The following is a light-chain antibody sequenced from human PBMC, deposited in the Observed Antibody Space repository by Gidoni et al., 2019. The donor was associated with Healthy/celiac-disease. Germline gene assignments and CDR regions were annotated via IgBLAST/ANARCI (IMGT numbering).Light chain of an antibody. CDR1: QSFLYSSNNKNY. CDR3: QQYYSTPWT. V-gene: IGKV4-1*01. Sequence: DIVMTQSPDSLAVSLGEGATINCKYSQSFLYSSNNKNYLAWYQQKPGQPPKLLIYWASTRESGVPARFSGSGSGTDFTLPISSLQAEDVAVYYCQQYYSTPWTFGQGTKVEIK. J-gene: IGKJ1*01. CDR2: WAS.